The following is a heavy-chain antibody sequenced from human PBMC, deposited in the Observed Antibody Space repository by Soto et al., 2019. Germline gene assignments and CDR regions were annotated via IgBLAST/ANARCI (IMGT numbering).Heavy chain of an antibody. CDR1: RGSISNRSYH. CDR3: ASDTGGSDLYFDY. V-gene: IGHV4-39*01. Sequence: PSVTMPLPCTVARGSISNRSYHWAWIRQPPGKGLERIGGIHYSGSPSYNPSLKSRVPISVDTSNNQSSLKRSSVPAAGTAGSEGASDTGGSDLYFDYWRQRTLVTVSS. D-gene: IGHD3-9*01. J-gene: IGHJ4*02. CDR2: IHYSGSP.